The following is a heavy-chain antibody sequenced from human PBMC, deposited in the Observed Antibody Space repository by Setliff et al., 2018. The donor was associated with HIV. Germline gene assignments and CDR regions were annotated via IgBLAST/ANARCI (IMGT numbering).Heavy chain of an antibody. CDR3: ARAAYSGTYLREPASDL. CDR1: GGSMRSGSHF. V-gene: IGHV4-61*09. Sequence: SETLSLTCTVSGGSMRSGSHFWSWIRQPAGKGLEWLGHVFVTGPTNYNSALGSRITISVEPTKNQFSLNLASATAADTAVYYCARAAYSGTYLREPASDLWGPGTLVTVSS. D-gene: IGHD1-26*01. CDR2: VFVTGPT. J-gene: IGHJ2*01.